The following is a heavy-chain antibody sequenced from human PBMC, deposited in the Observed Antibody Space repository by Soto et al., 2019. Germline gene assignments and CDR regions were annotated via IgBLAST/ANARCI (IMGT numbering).Heavy chain of an antibody. J-gene: IGHJ4*02. CDR3: ASYDSSGYYPNFDY. CDR1: GWSFSGYY. V-gene: IGHV4-34*01. Sequence: TLSLTCAVYGWSFSGYYCSWIRQPPGKGLEWSGEINHSASTNYNPSRKCRVTIPLDTSKNRFSLNLNSGTAADTAVYYCASYDSSGYYPNFDYWGQGTLVTVSS. CDR2: INHSAST. D-gene: IGHD3-22*01.